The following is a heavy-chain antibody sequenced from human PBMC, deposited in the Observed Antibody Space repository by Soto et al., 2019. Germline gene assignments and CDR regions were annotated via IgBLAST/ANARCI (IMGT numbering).Heavy chain of an antibody. CDR3: ARVKAYYGSGILSHYYYGMDV. V-gene: IGHV1-2*02. CDR1: GYTFTGYY. D-gene: IGHD3-10*01. Sequence: ASVKVSCKASGYTFTGYYMHWVRQAPGQGLEWMGWINPNSGGTNYAQKFQGRVTMTADESTSTAYMELSSLRSEDTAVYYCARVKAYYGSGILSHYYYGMDVWGQGTTVTVSS. CDR2: INPNSGGT. J-gene: IGHJ6*02.